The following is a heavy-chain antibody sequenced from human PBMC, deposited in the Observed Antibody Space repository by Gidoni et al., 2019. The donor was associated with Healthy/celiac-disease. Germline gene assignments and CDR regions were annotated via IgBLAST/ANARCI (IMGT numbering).Heavy chain of an antibody. D-gene: IGHD6-6*01. CDR1: GYTFTGYY. Sequence: QVKLVQSGAEVKKPGASAKVSCKASGYTFTGYYMHWGRHAPGQGREWIVGIKPNSGDTNYAQKFQGRATMTRETSISTAYMELSRLSSDDTAVYYCARPPSGSSSSGPYYYYGMDVWGQGTTVTVSS. CDR3: ARPPSGSSSSGPYYYYGMDV. J-gene: IGHJ6*02. CDR2: IKPNSGDT. V-gene: IGHV1-2*02.